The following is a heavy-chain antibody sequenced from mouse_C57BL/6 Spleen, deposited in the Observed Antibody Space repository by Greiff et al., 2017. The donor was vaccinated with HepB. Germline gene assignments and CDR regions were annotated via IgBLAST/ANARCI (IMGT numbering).Heavy chain of an antibody. CDR2: IRNKANGYTT. Sequence: EVKLEESGGGLVQPGGSLSLSCAASGFTFTDYYMSWVRQPPGKALEWLGFIRNKANGYTTEYSASVKGRFTISRDNSQSILYLQMNALRAEDSATYYCARGAEGGFDYWGQGTTLTVSS. J-gene: IGHJ2*01. V-gene: IGHV7-3*01. CDR3: ARGAEGGFDY. CDR1: GFTFTDYY.